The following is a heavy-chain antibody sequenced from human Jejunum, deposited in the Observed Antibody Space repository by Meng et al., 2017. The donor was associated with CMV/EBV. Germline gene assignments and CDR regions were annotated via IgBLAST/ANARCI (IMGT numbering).Heavy chain of an antibody. V-gene: IGHV4-4*07. D-gene: IGHD3-3*01. CDR3: ARDVQTSLFRSTLGMGWFDP. Sequence: VHLQGAGPGLVKPSETLSLTCTVSGGSMNSYYWTWIRQPAGKGLEWIGHIYSSGITNYNPSLKSRVIMSLDTSKNQFSLKLSSVTAADTALYYCARDVQTSLFRSTLGMGWFDPWGQGTLVTVSS. CDR1: GGSMNSYY. CDR2: IYSSGIT. J-gene: IGHJ5*02.